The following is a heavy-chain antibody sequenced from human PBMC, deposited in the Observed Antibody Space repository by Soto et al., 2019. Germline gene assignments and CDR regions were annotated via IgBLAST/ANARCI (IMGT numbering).Heavy chain of an antibody. V-gene: IGHV4-4*02. CDR1: GGSISSTDW. CDR3: ACQATADFEY. Sequence: PSETLSLTCAVSGGSISSTDWWTWVRQSPVRGLEWIGEIYHSGTTNYSPSLKSRVNIAVDMSTNHLSLTLISVTAADTAVYYCACQATADFEYWGKG. J-gene: IGHJ4*02. CDR2: IYHSGTT. D-gene: IGHD1-1*01.